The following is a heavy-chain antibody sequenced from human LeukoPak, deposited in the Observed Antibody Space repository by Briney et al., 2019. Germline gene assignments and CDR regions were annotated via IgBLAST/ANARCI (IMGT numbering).Heavy chain of an antibody. J-gene: IGHJ4*02. D-gene: IGHD3-22*01. V-gene: IGHV3-66*02. CDR2: IYSGGST. Sequence: GGSLRLSCAASGFTVSSNYMSWVRQAPGKGLEWVSAIYSGGSTYYADSVKGRFTISRDNSKNTLYLQMNSLRAEDTAVYYCARDDSSGYSGYWGQGTLVTVSS. CDR3: ARDDSSGYSGY. CDR1: GFTVSSNY.